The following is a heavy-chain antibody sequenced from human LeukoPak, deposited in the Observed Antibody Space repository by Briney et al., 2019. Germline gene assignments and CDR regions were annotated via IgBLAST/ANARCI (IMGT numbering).Heavy chain of an antibody. Sequence: GGSLRLSCAAYGFTFRCNAMSWVRQAPGKGLEWVSGISGSGGSTYYADSVKGRFTISRDNFKNTLYLRMNSLRAEDTAVYYCAKNDYGGLDAFDIWGQGTMVTVSS. CDR3: AKNDYGGLDAFDI. CDR1: GFTFRCNA. V-gene: IGHV3-23*01. CDR2: ISGSGGST. D-gene: IGHD4-23*01. J-gene: IGHJ3*02.